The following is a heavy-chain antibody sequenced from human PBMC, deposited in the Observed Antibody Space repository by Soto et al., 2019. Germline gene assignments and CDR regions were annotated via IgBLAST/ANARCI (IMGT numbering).Heavy chain of an antibody. V-gene: IGHV4-34*01. CDR1: GGSFSGYY. Sequence: SETLSLTCAVYGGSFSGYYWSWIRQPPGKGLEWIGEINHSGSTNYNPSLKSRVTISVDTSKNQFSLKLSSVTAADTAVYYCARGWRDGYNPQKTLDYWGQGTLVTVSS. CDR2: INHSGST. J-gene: IGHJ4*02. D-gene: IGHD5-12*01. CDR3: ARGWRDGYNPQKTLDY.